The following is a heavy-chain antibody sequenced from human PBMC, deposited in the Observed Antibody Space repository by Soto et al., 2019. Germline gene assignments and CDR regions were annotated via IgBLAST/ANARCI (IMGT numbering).Heavy chain of an antibody. CDR1: GFIFSSSA. CDR2: IVVGTGNT. Sequence: SVKVSCKASGFIFSSSAVQWVRQARGQGLEWIGRIVVGTGNTNYAQKFQERVTITRDMPTNTAYLEVSGLRSEDTAVYYCAADSAGYDSRDFYYYGLDVWGQGTTVTVSS. D-gene: IGHD3-22*01. V-gene: IGHV1-58*01. J-gene: IGHJ6*02. CDR3: AADSAGYDSRDFYYYGLDV.